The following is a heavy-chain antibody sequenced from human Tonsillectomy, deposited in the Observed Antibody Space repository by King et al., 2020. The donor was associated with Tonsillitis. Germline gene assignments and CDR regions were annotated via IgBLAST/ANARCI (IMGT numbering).Heavy chain of an antibody. CDR1: GYTFTSYY. J-gene: IGHJ6*02. CDR2: INPSGGST. V-gene: IGHV1-46*01. D-gene: IGHD5-18*01. Sequence: QAQLVQSGAEVKKPGASVKVSCKASGYTFTSYYMHWVRQAPGQGLEWMGIINPSGGSTSYAQKFQGRVTMTRDTSTSTVYMELSSLRSEDTAVYYCARDPYVDTAMAPYYYYGMDVWGQGTTVTVSS. CDR3: ARDPYVDTAMAPYYYYGMDV.